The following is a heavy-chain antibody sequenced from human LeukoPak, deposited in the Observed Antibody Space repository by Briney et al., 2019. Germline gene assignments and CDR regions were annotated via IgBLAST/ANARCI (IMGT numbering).Heavy chain of an antibody. J-gene: IGHJ4*02. CDR1: GFTFSSYS. Sequence: PGGSLRLSCAASGFTFSSYSMNWVRQAQGKGLEWVSSISSSSGYIYYADSVKGRFTISRDNAKNSLYLHLNSPRAEDTAVYYCARERYNWNYAFDYWGQGTLVTVSS. CDR3: ARERYNWNYAFDY. D-gene: IGHD1-7*01. CDR2: ISSSSGYI. V-gene: IGHV3-21*01.